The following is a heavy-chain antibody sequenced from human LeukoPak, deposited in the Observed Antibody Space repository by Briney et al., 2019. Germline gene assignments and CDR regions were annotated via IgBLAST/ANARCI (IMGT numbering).Heavy chain of an antibody. Sequence: PGGSLRLSCAASGFTFSSYAMHWVRQAPGKGLEWVAVISYDGSNKYYADSVKGRFTISRDNSKNTLYLQMNSLRAEDTAVYYCARDKAVVVVAATGGYFGYWGQGTLVTVSS. V-gene: IGHV3-30*04. CDR1: GFTFSSYA. J-gene: IGHJ4*02. CDR2: ISYDGSNK. D-gene: IGHD2-15*01. CDR3: ARDKAVVVVAATGGYFGY.